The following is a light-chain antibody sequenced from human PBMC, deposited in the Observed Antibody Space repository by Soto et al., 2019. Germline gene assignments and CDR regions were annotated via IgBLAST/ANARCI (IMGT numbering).Light chain of an antibody. CDR1: QSVTSN. CDR2: TAS. V-gene: IGKV3-15*01. J-gene: IGKJ2*01. Sequence: EIVMTQSPATLSVSPGERVSLFCRASQSVTSNLAWYQQKPGQAPRLLFHTASNRATGIPARFSGGGSETELTLTISSVQSEDFAIYYCQQYRYWPYTFGQGTKLEIK. CDR3: QQYRYWPYT.